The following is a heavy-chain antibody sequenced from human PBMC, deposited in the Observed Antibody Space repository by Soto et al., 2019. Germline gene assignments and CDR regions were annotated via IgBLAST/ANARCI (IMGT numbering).Heavy chain of an antibody. V-gene: IGHV3-7*01. CDR1: GFTFSYYW. CDR2: IKEDGSEQ. CDR3: LGAGAAATG. J-gene: IGHJ4*02. Sequence: EVQLVESGGGLVQPGGSLRLSCAASGFTFSYYWMNWVRQAPGKGLEWVANIKEDGSEQYYVESVKGRFTISRDNAKNSVFLQMNSLRVEDKAGSYCLGAGAAATGRGQGTLVTVSS. D-gene: IGHD6-25*01.